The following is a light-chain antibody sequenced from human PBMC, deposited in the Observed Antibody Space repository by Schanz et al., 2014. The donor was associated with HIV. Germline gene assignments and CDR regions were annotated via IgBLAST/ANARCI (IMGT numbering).Light chain of an antibody. CDR3: QQSGSSPQT. V-gene: IGKV3-15*01. CDR2: ATS. Sequence: EIVMTQSPATLSVSPGERATLSCRASQSVSNNLAWYQQKPGQAPRLLIYATSTRATGIPARFSGSGSGAEFTLTINSLQSEDFAVYYCQQSGSSPQTFGQGTKVEVK. J-gene: IGKJ1*01. CDR1: QSVSNN.